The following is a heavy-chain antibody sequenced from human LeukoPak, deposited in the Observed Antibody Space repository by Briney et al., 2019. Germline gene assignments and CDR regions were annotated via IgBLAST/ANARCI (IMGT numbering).Heavy chain of an antibody. J-gene: IGHJ3*01. V-gene: IGHV3-21*01. CDR3: AREGGRAFDV. D-gene: IGHD3-16*01. CDR2: ISSSSSYI. Sequence: SGGSLRLSRAASGFTFSDYSLNWVRQAPGKGLEWVSSISSSSSYIYYADSVKGRFTISRDNAKNSLYLQMNSLGAEDTAVYYCAREGGRAFDVWGQGTMVTVSS. CDR1: GFTFSDYS.